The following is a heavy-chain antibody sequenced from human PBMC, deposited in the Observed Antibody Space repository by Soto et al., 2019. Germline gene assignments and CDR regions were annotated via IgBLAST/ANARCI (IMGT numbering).Heavy chain of an antibody. CDR1: GFTFSSYA. Sequence: QVQLVESGGGVVQPGRSLRLSCAASGFTFSSYAMHWVRQAPGKGLEWVAVISYDGSNKYYADSVKGRFTISRDNSKNTLYLQMNSLRAEDTAVYYCASEVDDILTGYYNTVNAFDIWGQGTMVTVSS. CDR2: ISYDGSNK. D-gene: IGHD3-9*01. J-gene: IGHJ3*02. CDR3: ASEVDDILTGYYNTVNAFDI. V-gene: IGHV3-30-3*01.